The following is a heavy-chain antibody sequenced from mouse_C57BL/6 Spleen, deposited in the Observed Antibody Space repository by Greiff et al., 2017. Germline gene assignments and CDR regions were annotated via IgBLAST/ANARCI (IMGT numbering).Heavy chain of an antibody. CDR2: IYPGSGST. CDR3: ARDPLYDYLYYFDD. J-gene: IGHJ2*01. V-gene: IGHV1-55*01. Sequence: QVQLQQPGAELVKLGASVKMSCKASGYTFTSYWITWVKQRPGQGLEWIGDIYPGSGSTNYNEKFKSKATLTVDTSSSTAYMQLSSLTSENSAVYYGARDPLYDYLYYFDDWGKSTTLTVSS. D-gene: IGHD2-4*01. CDR1: GYTFTSYW.